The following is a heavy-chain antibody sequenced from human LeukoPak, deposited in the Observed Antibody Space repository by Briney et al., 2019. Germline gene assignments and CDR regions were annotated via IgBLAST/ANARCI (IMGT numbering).Heavy chain of an antibody. J-gene: IGHJ4*02. D-gene: IGHD5-24*01. CDR1: GFTFSNYG. CDR2: IRSKANNYAT. V-gene: IGHV3-73*01. CDR3: TRWDRWDPFDY. Sequence: PGGSLRLSCAASGFTFSNYGMHWVRQASGRGLEWIGHIRSKANNYATTYAASVTGRFTISRDDSKHTAFLEMNSLKTEDTAVYYCTRWDRWDPFDYWGQGTLVTVSS.